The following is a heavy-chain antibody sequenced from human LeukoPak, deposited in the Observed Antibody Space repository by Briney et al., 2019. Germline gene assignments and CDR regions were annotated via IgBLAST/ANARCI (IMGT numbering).Heavy chain of an antibody. J-gene: IGHJ6*04. CDR3: AELGITMIGGV. D-gene: IGHD3-10*02. CDR2: INWNGDST. CDR1: GFTFDNHG. V-gene: IGHV3-20*04. Sequence: GGSLRLSCAASGFTFDNHGMTWVRQAPGKGLEWVSGINWNGDSTGYADSVKGRFTISRDNAKNSLYLQMNSLRAEDTAVYYCAELGITMIGGVWGKGTTVTISS.